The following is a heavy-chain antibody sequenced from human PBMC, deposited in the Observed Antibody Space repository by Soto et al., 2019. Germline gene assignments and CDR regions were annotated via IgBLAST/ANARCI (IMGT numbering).Heavy chain of an antibody. Sequence: EVQLVESGGGLVQPGGSLRLSCAASGFTFSSYSMNWVRQAPGKGLEWVSYISSSSSTIYYADSVKGRFTISRDNAKNSLYLQMNSLRAEATAVYYCARDYGDYVSFRYYYYYMDVWGKGTTVTVSS. CDR1: GFTFSSYS. D-gene: IGHD4-17*01. J-gene: IGHJ6*03. CDR2: ISSSSSTI. CDR3: ARDYGDYVSFRYYYYYMDV. V-gene: IGHV3-48*01.